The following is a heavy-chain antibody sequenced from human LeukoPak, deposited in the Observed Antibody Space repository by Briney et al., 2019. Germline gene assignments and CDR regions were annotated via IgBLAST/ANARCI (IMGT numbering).Heavy chain of an antibody. CDR1: GFTFSSYE. V-gene: IGHV3-30*18. CDR3: AKDKGYYYDSSGYAPQDYMDV. CDR2: ISYDGSNK. Sequence: PGGSLRLSCAASGFTFSSYEMNWVRQAPGKGLEWVAVISYDGSNKYYADSVKGRFTISRDNSKNTLYLQMNSLRAEDTAVYYCAKDKGYYYDSSGYAPQDYMDVWGKGTTVTVSS. D-gene: IGHD3-22*01. J-gene: IGHJ6*03.